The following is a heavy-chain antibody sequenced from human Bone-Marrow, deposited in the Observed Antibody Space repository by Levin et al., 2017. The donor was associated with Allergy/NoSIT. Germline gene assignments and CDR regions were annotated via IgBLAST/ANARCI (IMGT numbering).Heavy chain of an antibody. CDR3: ARGYSGYDYYYYYYMDV. J-gene: IGHJ6*03. D-gene: IGHD5-12*01. CDR1: GYTFTSYY. V-gene: IGHV1-46*01. Sequence: ASVKVSCKASGYTFTSYYMHWVRQAPGQGLEWMGIINPSGGSTSYAQKFQGRVTMTRDTSTSTVYMELSSLRSEDTAVYYCARGYSGYDYYYYYYMDVWGKGTTVTVSS. CDR2: INPSGGST.